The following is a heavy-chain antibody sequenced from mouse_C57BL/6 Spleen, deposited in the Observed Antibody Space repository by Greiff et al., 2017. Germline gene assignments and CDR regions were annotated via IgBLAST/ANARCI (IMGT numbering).Heavy chain of an antibody. J-gene: IGHJ1*03. CDR1: GYTFTSYW. CDR2: IDPSDSYT. Sequence: VQLQQPGAELVKPGASVKLSCKASGYTFTSYWMQWVKQRPGQGLEWIGEIDPSDSYTNSNQKFKGKATLTVDTSSSTAYMPLSSLTSEDSAVYYCARSSYYYGSSYGYLDVWGTGTTVTVSS. CDR3: ARSSYYYGSSYGYLDV. V-gene: IGHV1-50*01. D-gene: IGHD1-1*01.